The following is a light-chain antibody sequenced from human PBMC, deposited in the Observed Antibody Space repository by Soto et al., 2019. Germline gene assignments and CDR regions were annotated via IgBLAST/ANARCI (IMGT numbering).Light chain of an antibody. CDR3: HQFATTRS. V-gene: IGKV3-20*01. Sequence: IVLTQSPGTLSFSPGQRATLSCRASQSLSSSFLAWYQQKPGQAPRLIIYGASSRAAGIPDRFSGSGSGTDFTLTISSLEPEDFAVYYCHQFATTRSFGHGIKVDIX. CDR1: QSLSSSF. J-gene: IGKJ1*01. CDR2: GAS.